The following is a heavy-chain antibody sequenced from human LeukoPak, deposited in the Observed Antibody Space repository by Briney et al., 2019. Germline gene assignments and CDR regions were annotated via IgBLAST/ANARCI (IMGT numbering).Heavy chain of an antibody. CDR1: GGSISSSSYY. CDR3: ARLDYGDYYFDY. V-gene: IGHV4-39*01. CDR2: IYYSGST. Sequence: PSETLSLTCTVSGGSISSSSYYWGWIRQPPGEGLEWIGSIYYSGSTYYNPSLKSRVTISVDTSKNQFSLKLSSVTAADTAVYYCARLDYGDYYFDYWGQGTLVTVSS. D-gene: IGHD4-17*01. J-gene: IGHJ4*02.